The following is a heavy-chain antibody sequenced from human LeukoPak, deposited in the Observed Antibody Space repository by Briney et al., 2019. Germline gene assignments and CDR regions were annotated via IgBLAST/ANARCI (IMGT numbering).Heavy chain of an antibody. D-gene: IGHD4-23*01. Sequence: GGSLRLSCAASGFTFSSYWMNWVRQAPGKGLVWVSRIASDGSSTTYADSVKGRFSISRDNAKNTLYLQMNSLRVEDTAVYYCERGRPHGNDYWAKGPLVTVSS. CDR2: IASDGSST. CDR1: GFTFSSYW. J-gene: IGHJ4*02. V-gene: IGHV3-74*01. CDR3: ERGRPHGNDY.